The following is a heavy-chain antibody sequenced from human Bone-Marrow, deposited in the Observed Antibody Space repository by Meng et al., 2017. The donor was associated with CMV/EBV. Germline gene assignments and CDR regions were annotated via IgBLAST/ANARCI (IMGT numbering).Heavy chain of an antibody. CDR1: GGSISSDDYK. CDR3: ARSRGNLLDD. V-gene: IGHV4-30-4*01. Sequence: LRLSCTVSGGSISSDDYKWSWIRQPPGKGLEWLGYISSSGSTYYNPSLKSRLTISVDTSKSQFSLKLTSVTATDTAVYYCARSRGNLLDDWGQGSLVTVSS. J-gene: IGHJ4*02. CDR2: ISSSGST. D-gene: IGHD1-1*01.